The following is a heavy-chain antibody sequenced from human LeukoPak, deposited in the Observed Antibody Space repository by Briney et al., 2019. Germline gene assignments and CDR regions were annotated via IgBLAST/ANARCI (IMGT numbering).Heavy chain of an antibody. V-gene: IGHV4-34*01. D-gene: IGHD3-9*01. J-gene: IGHJ4*02. CDR1: GGSFSGYY. CDR2: INHSGST. CDR3: ARGGGYDILTGYYVTRFDY. Sequence: SETLSLNCAVYGGSFSGYYWSWIRQPPGKGLEWIGEINHSGSTNYNPSLKSRVTISVDTSKNQFSLKLSSVTAADTAVYYCARGGGYDILTGYYVTRFDYWGQGTLVTVSS.